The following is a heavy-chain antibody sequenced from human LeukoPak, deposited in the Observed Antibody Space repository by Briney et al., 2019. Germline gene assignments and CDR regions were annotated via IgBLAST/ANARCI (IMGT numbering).Heavy chain of an antibody. Sequence: GGSLRLSCTASRFTFTNAWMSWVRQAPGKGLVWVSRIKSDGSTTSYADSVKGRFTISRDNAKNTLYLQMNSLRAEDTAVYYCARRGAVAATVDYWGQGTLVTVSS. CDR2: IKSDGSTT. CDR3: ARRGAVAATVDY. J-gene: IGHJ4*02. V-gene: IGHV3-74*01. CDR1: RFTFTNAW. D-gene: IGHD2-15*01.